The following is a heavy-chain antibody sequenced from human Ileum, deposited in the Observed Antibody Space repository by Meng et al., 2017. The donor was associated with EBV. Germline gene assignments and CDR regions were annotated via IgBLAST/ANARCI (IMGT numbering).Heavy chain of an antibody. CDR1: GLSISSTNW. J-gene: IGHJ4*02. CDR3: ARNVPGTSAYYD. CDR2: IYYSGNT. V-gene: IGHV4-28*01. D-gene: IGHD3-22*01. Sequence: ECRPALVQPSYPRSHTCAVSGLSISSTNWWGWIPQPPGKGLEWIGYIYYSGNTSYNPSLKSRVTMSVDTSKNQFSLNLNSVTAVDTAVYYCARNVPGTSAYYDWGQGTLVTVSS.